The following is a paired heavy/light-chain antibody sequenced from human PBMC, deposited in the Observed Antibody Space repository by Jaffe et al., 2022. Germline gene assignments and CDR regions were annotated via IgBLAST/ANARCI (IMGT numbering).Light chain of an antibody. CDR2: DAS. CDR3: QQYDNLPQYT. Sequence: DIQMTQSPSSLSASVGDRVTITCQASQDISNYLNWYQQKPGKAPKLLIYDASNLETGVPSRFSGSGSGTDFTFTISSLQPEDIATYYCQQYDNLPQYTFGQGTKLEIK. J-gene: IGKJ2*01. CDR1: QDISNY. V-gene: IGKV1-33*01.
Heavy chain of an antibody. Sequence: QLQLQESGPGLVKPSETLSLTCTVSGGSISSSSYYWGWIRQPPGKGLEWIGSIYYSGSTYYNPSLKSRVTISVDTSKNQFSLKLSSVTAADTAVYYCARHGVKPRFLEWLPHDAFDIWGQGTMVTVSS. J-gene: IGHJ3*02. V-gene: IGHV4-39*01. D-gene: IGHD3-3*01. CDR2: IYYSGST. CDR1: GGSISSSSYY. CDR3: ARHGVKPRFLEWLPHDAFDI.